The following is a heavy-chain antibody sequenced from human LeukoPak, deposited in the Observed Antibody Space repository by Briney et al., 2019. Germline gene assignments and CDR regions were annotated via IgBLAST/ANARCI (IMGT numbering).Heavy chain of an antibody. J-gene: IGHJ5*02. CDR1: GFTFSSYS. CDR2: ISSRRSYI. CDR3: ARDRLAYCSSTSCYSRYNWFDP. V-gene: IGHV3-21*01. Sequence: GGSLRLSCAASGFTFSSYSMNWVRQAPGKGLEWVSSISSRRSYIYYADSVKGRFTISRDNAKNSLYLQMNSLRAEDTAVYYCARDRLAYCSSTSCYSRYNWFDPWGQGTLVTVSS. D-gene: IGHD2-2*01.